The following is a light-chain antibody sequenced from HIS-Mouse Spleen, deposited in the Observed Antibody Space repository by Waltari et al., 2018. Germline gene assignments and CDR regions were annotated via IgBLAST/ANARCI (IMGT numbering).Light chain of an antibody. V-gene: IGLV1-47*01. CDR2: RNN. CDR3: AAWDDSLGGYV. CDR1: SSNIGSNY. Sequence: QSVLTQPPSASGTPGQRVTISCSGSSSNIGSNYVYWYQQLPGTAPTLLIYRNNQRPSGVPDRFSGSNSGTSASLAISGLRSEDEADYYCAAWDDSLGGYVFGTGTKVTVL. J-gene: IGLJ1*01.